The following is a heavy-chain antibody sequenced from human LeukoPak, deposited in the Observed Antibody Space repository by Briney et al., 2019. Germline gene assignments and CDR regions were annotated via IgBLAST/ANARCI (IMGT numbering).Heavy chain of an antibody. D-gene: IGHD6-13*01. V-gene: IGHV3-23*01. CDR3: AKGAIAAAGTNLNWFDP. J-gene: IGHJ5*02. CDR2: ISGSGGST. CDR1: GFTFSSYA. Sequence: GGSLRLPCAASGFTFSSYAMSWVRQAPGKGLEWVSAISGSGGSTYYADSVKGRFTISRDNSKNTLYLQMNSLRAEDTAVYYCAKGAIAAAGTNLNWFDPWGQGTLVTVSS.